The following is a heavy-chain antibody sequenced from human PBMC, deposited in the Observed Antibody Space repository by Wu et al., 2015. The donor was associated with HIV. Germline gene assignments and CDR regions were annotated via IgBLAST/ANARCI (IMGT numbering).Heavy chain of an antibody. J-gene: IGHJ3*02. V-gene: IGHV1-2*02. CDR3: ARDRYYYGSGKDTFDI. D-gene: IGHD3-10*01. CDR1: AYTFTGHY. CDR2: INPSSGGT. Sequence: QVQLVQSGAEVKKPGASVKVSCKASAYTFTGHYMHWVRQAPGQGLEWMGWINPSSGGTNYAQKFQGRVTMTRDTSISTVCMELSRLRSDDTAVYYCARDRYYYGSGKDTFDIWGQGTMVTISS.